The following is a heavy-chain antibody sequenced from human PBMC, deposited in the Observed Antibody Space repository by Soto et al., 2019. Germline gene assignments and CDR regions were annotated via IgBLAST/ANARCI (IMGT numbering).Heavy chain of an antibody. CDR2: INHSGST. CDR3: ARKAGGAWYYYYGMDV. D-gene: IGHD3-16*01. V-gene: IGHV4-34*01. CDR1: GGSFSGYY. Sequence: PSETLSLTCAVYGGSFSGYYWSWIRQPPGKGLEWIGEINHSGSTNYNPSLKSRVTISVDTSKNQFSLKLSSVTAADTAVYYCARKAGGAWYYYYGMDVWGQGTTVTVSS. J-gene: IGHJ6*02.